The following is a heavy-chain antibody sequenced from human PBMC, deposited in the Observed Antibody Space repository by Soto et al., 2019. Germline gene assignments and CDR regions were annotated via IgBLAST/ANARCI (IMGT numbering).Heavy chain of an antibody. D-gene: IGHD6-19*01. CDR2: IYYSGST. J-gene: IGHJ4*02. CDR3: ARARSLGGSGWYAVDY. V-gene: IGHV4-30-4*01. Sequence: QVQLQESGPGLVKPSQTLSLTCTVSGGSISSGDYYWSWIRQPPGKGLEWIGYIYYSGSTYYNPSLKSRFTISXDTRKXXFSLKLSSVTAADTAVYYCARARSLGGSGWYAVDYWGQGTLVTVSS. CDR1: GGSISSGDYY.